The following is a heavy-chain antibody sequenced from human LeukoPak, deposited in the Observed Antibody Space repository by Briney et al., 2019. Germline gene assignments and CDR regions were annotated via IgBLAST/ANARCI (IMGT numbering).Heavy chain of an antibody. Sequence: GGSLRLSCAASGLTFSSYSMNWVRQAPGKGLEWVSSISSSSSYIYYADPVKGRFTISRDNAKNSLYLQMNSLRAEDTSVYYCARVPSGIGVSDAFDIWGQGTMVTVSS. CDR2: ISSSSSYI. V-gene: IGHV3-21*01. J-gene: IGHJ3*02. CDR3: ARVPSGIGVSDAFDI. CDR1: GLTFSSYS. D-gene: IGHD3-3*01.